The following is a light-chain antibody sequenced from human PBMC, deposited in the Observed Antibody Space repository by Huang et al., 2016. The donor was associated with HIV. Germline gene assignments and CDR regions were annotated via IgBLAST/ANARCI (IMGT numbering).Light chain of an antibody. J-gene: IGKJ2*01. CDR2: ETL. Sequence: ERVLTQSPGTLSVSPGERATLSCRTSQGIGNSLAWYQLKPGQAPRLLSYETLIRASDIPARFSGGGSEIDFTLTISGLQSEDSAVYYCQQYHEWPRTFGQGTKVEIK. V-gene: IGKV3-15*01. CDR1: QGIGNS. CDR3: QQYHEWPRT.